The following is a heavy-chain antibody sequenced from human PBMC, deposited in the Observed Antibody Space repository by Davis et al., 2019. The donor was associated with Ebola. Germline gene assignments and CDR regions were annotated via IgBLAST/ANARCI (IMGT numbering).Heavy chain of an antibody. CDR2: IRYDGSNK. CDR1: GFTFSSYG. Sequence: PGGSLRLSCASSGFTFSSYGMHWVRQAPGKRLEWVAFIRYDGSNKYYADSVKGRFTISRDNSKNTLYLQMNSLRAEDTAVYYCAKEQPGYPWGSSSPGAFDYWGQGTLVTVSS. J-gene: IGHJ4*02. V-gene: IGHV3-30*02. D-gene: IGHD3-16*01. CDR3: AKEQPGYPWGSSSPGAFDY.